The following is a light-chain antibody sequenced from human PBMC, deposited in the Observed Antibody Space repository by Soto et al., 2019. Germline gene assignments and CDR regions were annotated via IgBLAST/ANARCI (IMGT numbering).Light chain of an antibody. Sequence: EILMTQSPDTLSVSPGERVTLSCRASRTLSNRLAWYQHKPGQAPRLLISGASTGATGIPPRFRGSGSGTEFTLTIRSLEPGDFAIYYCQQRANWPLTTFGHGTRLEI. CDR2: GAS. CDR3: QQRANWPLTT. V-gene: IGKV3-15*01. J-gene: IGKJ5*01. CDR1: RTLSNR.